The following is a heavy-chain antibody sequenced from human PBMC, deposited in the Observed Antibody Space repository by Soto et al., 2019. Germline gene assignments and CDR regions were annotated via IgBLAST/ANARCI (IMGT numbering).Heavy chain of an antibody. CDR3: ARIYVDTAPSADYYGMEV. Sequence: RLSCAASGFTFSSYGMHWVRQAPRKGLEFGAVILYAGSNTYYADSVKGRFTISRANSXXXXYXXXNXLXXXATAVYYCARIYVDTAPSADYYGMEVWGQGTTVNVSS. CDR2: ILYAGSNT. CDR1: GFTFSSYG. J-gene: IGHJ6*02. D-gene: IGHD5-18*01. V-gene: IGHV3-33*01.